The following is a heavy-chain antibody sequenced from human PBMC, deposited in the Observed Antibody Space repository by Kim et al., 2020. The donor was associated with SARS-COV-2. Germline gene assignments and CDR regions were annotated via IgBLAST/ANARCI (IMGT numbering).Heavy chain of an antibody. V-gene: IGHV4-4*02. D-gene: IGHD6-13*01. CDR3: ARDLCREVNSSWYPHCGMDV. Sequence: SETLSLTCAVSGGSISSSNWWSWVRQPPGKGLEWIGEIYHSGSTNYNPSLKSRVTISVDKSKNQFSLKLSSVTAADTAVYYCARDLCREVNSSWYPHCGMDVWGQGTTVTVSS. CDR1: GGSISSSNW. J-gene: IGHJ6*02. CDR2: IYHSGST.